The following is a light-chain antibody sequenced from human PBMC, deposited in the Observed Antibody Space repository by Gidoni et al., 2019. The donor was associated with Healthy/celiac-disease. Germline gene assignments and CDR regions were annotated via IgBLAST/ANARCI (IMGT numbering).Light chain of an antibody. Sequence: DIQMTQSPSSLSASVGDRVTITCQASQDISNYLNWYQQKPGKAPKLLIYDASNLETGVPARFSGSGSGTDFTFTISSLEPEDIATYYCQQYGNLPNTFGGGTKVEIK. V-gene: IGKV1-33*01. CDR1: QDISNY. CDR3: QQYGNLPNT. J-gene: IGKJ4*02. CDR2: DAS.